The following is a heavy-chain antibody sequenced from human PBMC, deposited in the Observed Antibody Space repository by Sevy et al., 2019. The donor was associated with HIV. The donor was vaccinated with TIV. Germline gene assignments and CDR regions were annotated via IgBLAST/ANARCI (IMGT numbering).Heavy chain of an antibody. Sequence: ASVNVSCKASGGTFSSYAISWVRQAPGQGLEWMGGIIPIFDTANYAQKFQGRVTITADESTSTAYMELSSLRSEDTAVYYCARGAEYSNGWYGYWGQGTLVTVSS. J-gene: IGHJ4*02. CDR3: ARGAEYSNGWYGY. D-gene: IGHD6-19*01. CDR1: GGTFSSYA. V-gene: IGHV1-69*13. CDR2: IIPIFDTA.